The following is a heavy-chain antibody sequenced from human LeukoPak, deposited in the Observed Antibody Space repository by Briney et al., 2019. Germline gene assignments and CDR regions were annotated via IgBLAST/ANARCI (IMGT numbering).Heavy chain of an antibody. CDR3: AGGGAGTYYYGSGSYVVTPFDY. CDR1: GGSISSSGYY. V-gene: IGHV4-39*01. Sequence: SVTLSLTCTVSGGSISSSGYYWVWIRQPPGKGLEWIGSIYYTGSTYYNPSLRSRVTISVDTSKNQFSLKLTSVTAADTALYYCAGGGAGTYYYGSGSYVVTPFDYWGQGTLVTVSS. CDR2: IYYTGST. D-gene: IGHD3-10*01. J-gene: IGHJ4*02.